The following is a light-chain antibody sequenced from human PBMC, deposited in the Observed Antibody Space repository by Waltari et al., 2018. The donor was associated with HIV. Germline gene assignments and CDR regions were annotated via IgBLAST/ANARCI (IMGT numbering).Light chain of an antibody. J-gene: IGKJ4*01. CDR1: QSLLHTDGKTY. CDR3: MQSIKLPLT. Sequence: MVWTQTPLSLPVTTGRPPSIPCKCSQSLLHTDGKTYLYWYLQKAGLPPQLLINEVSNRFSRVPDRFSGGGSGTEFSLKISRVEAEDVGIYYCMQSIKLPLTFGGGTKVEIK. V-gene: IGKV2D-29*01. CDR2: EVS.